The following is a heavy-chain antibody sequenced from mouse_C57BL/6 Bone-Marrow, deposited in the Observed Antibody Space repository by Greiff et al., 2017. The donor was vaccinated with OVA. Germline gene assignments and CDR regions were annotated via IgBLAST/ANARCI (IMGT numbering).Heavy chain of an antibody. CDR1: GYSITTGYY. Sequence: VQLQQSGPGLVKPSQSLSLTCSVTGYSITTGYYWNWIRQFPGNKLEWMGYISYDGSNNYNPSLKNRISITRDTSKNQFFLKLNSVTTEDTAKYYCASHFAYWGQGTLVTVSA. CDR3: ASHFAY. CDR2: ISYDGSN. V-gene: IGHV3-6*01. J-gene: IGHJ3*01.